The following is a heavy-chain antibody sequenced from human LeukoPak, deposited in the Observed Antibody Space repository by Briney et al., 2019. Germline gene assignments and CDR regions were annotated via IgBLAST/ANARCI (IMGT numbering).Heavy chain of an antibody. V-gene: IGHV3-30*04. J-gene: IGHJ4*02. CDR2: ISYDGSNK. CDR1: GFTFSSYA. D-gene: IGHD5-12*01. CDR3: AKADGGYDDFDY. Sequence: GGSLRLSCAASGFTFSSYAMHWVRQAPGKGLEWVAVISYDGSNKYYADSVKGRFTISRDNSKNTLYLQMNSLRAEDTAVYYCAKADGGYDDFDYWGQGTLVTVSS.